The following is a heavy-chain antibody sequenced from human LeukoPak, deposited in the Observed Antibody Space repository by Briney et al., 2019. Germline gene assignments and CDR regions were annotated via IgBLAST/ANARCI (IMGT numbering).Heavy chain of an antibody. CDR2: INHSGST. CDR1: GGSFSGYY. J-gene: IGHJ4*02. D-gene: IGHD2-2*01. V-gene: IGHV4-34*01. CDR3: ARWTNCSSTSCYGWYLDY. Sequence: PSETLSLTCAVYGGSFSGYYWSWIRQPPGKGLEWIGEINHSGSTNYNPSLKSRVTISVDTSKNQFSLKLSSVTAADTAVYYCARWTNCSSTSCYGWYLDYWGQGTLVTVSS.